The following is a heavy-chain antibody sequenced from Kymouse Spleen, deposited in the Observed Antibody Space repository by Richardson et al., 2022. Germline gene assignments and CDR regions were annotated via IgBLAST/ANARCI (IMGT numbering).Heavy chain of an antibody. Sequence: QLQLQESGPGLVKPSETLSLTCTVSGGSISSSSYYWGWIRQPPGKGLEWIGSIYYSGSTYYNPSLKSRVTISVDTSKNQFSLKLSSVTAADTAVYYCARHNTIFGVVSAFDIWGQGTMVTVSS. CDR2: IYYSGST. V-gene: IGHV4-39*01. D-gene: IGHD3-3*01. CDR1: GGSISSSSYY. CDR3: ARHNTIFGVVSAFDI. J-gene: IGHJ3*02.